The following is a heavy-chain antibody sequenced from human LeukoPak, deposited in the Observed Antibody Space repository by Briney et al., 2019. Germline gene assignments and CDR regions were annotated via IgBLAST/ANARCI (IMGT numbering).Heavy chain of an antibody. D-gene: IGHD3-10*01. CDR2: INHSGST. CDR3: ARSYRITMVRGNKAFDI. J-gene: IGHJ3*02. Sequence: SETLSLTCAVYGGSFSGYYWSWIRQPPGKGLEWIGEINHSGSTNYNPSLKSRVTISVDTSKNQFSLKLSSVTAADTAVYCCARSYRITMVRGNKAFDIWGQGTMVTVSS. V-gene: IGHV4-34*01. CDR1: GGSFSGYY.